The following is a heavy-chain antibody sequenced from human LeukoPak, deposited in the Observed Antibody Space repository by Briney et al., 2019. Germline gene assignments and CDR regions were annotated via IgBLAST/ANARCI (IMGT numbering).Heavy chain of an antibody. D-gene: IGHD6-19*01. J-gene: IGHJ4*02. Sequence: PGGSLRLSCAASGFTVSSNYMSWVRQAPGTGLEWVTVIYSGGTTYYLDSVKGRFTISRDNSKNTLYLKMNSLRAEDTAVYYCARGVALHSDGWTPPVYWGQGTLVTVSS. CDR3: ARGVALHSDGWTPPVY. CDR2: IYSGGTT. CDR1: GFTVSSNY. V-gene: IGHV3-66*01.